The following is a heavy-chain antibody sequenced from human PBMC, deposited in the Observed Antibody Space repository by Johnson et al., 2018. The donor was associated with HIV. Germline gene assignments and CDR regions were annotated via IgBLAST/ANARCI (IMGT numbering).Heavy chain of an antibody. V-gene: IGHV3-23*04. D-gene: IGHD3-10*01. J-gene: IGHJ3*02. Sequence: VQLVESGGGVVRPGGSLRISCAASAFSFSKYAMTWVRQAPGKGLEWVFSITGSGVTTYYTNSVKGRFTISRNNYKLFLQMNSLRAEDTAVYYCATIMSYYGRGAFDIWGQGTMVTVSS. CDR1: AFSFSKYA. CDR2: ITGSGVTT. CDR3: ATIMSYYGRGAFDI.